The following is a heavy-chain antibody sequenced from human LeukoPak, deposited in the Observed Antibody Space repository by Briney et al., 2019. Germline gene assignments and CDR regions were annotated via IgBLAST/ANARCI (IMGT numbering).Heavy chain of an antibody. V-gene: IGHV4-39*01. CDR1: GGSISSSSRY. J-gene: IGHJ5*02. CDR3: ASEQKTYHSDSETWPETNWFDP. D-gene: IGHD2-21*01. Sequence: SETLSLTCSVSGGSISSSSRYWAWIRQPPGKAPEWIGSVYYSGTTYYNPAHKSRVTISVDTSKNQFSLKLTTVTAADTAVYYCASEQKTYHSDSETWPETNWFDPWGQGALVTVSS. CDR2: VYYSGTT.